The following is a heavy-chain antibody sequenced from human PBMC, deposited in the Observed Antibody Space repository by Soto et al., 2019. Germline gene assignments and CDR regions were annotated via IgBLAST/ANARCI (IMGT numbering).Heavy chain of an antibody. CDR1: GGSISSAAYC. V-gene: IGHV4-30-4*01. CDR2: IYDGGTT. J-gene: IGHJ4*02. D-gene: IGHD7-27*01. Sequence: PSENLSLTCTVSGGSISSAAYCWSWIRQSPDKGLEWIGHIYDGGTTYSSPSLKGRVTISADTSETQFSLKLNSVSAADTAVYYCARGPSGDTVDYWGQGIQVTVSS. CDR3: ARGPSGDTVDY.